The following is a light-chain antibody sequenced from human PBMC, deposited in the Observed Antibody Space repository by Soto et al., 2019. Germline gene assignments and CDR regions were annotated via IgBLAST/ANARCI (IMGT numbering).Light chain of an antibody. V-gene: IGLV2-11*01. Sequence: QSALTQPRSVSGSPGQSVTISCTGTSSDVGGYNYVSWYQQHPGKAPKLMIYDVSKRPSGVPDRFSGSKSGNTASLTISGLQDEDEADYYCCSYAGSYTHVVFGGGTQLTVL. CDR3: CSYAGSYTHVV. J-gene: IGLJ2*01. CDR2: DVS. CDR1: SSDVGGYNY.